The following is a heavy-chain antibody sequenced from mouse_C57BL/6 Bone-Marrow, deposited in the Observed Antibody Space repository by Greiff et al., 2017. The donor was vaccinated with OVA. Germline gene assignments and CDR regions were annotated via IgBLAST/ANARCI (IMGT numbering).Heavy chain of an antibody. V-gene: IGHV1-78*01. CDR1: GYTFTDHT. J-gene: IGHJ4*01. CDR2: IYPRDGST. CDR3: ARNYGSSGGNYAMDY. D-gene: IGHD1-1*01. Sequence: QVQLQQSDAELVKPGASVKISCKVSGYTFTDHTIHWMKQRPEQGLEWIGYIYPRDGSTKYNEKFKGKATLTADKSSSTAYMQLNSLTSEDSAVYFCARNYGSSGGNYAMDYWGQGTSVTVSS.